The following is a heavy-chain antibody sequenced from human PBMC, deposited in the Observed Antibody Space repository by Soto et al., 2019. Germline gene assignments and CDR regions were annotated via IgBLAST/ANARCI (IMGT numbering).Heavy chain of an antibody. CDR3: ARSTRGYGHNYDYYAMDV. CDR2: IFSNDEK. D-gene: IGHD4-17*01. V-gene: IGHV2-26*01. J-gene: IGHJ6*02. Sequence: QVTLKESGPVLVKPTETLTLTCTVSGFSLSNARMGVSWIRQPPGKALEWLAHIFSNDEKSYSTSLNSRLTIVNDNSKSRVVLTMTNMDPVDTATYYCARSTRGYGHNYDYYAMDVWGQGTTVTVSS. CDR1: GFSLSNARMG.